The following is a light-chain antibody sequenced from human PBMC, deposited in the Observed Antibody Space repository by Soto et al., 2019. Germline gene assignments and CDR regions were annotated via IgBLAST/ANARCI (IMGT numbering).Light chain of an antibody. CDR1: QSVASN. Sequence: DIVMTQSPATLSVSPGERATLSCRASQSVASNLAWYQQRPGQAPRLLIYGASTRATGVPVRFSGSGSGTEFTLNISSLQSEDFAVYYCHHYKNLPHTFGGVTKVDIK. CDR3: HHYKNLPHT. V-gene: IGKV3-15*01. CDR2: GAS. J-gene: IGKJ4*01.